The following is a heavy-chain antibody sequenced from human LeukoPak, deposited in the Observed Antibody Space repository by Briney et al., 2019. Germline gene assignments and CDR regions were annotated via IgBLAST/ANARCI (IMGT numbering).Heavy chain of an antibody. D-gene: IGHD5-18*01. J-gene: IGHJ4*02. CDR2: ISYDGSNK. CDR3: AKSVGYSYPFGY. V-gene: IGHV3-30*18. CDR1: GFIFSTYA. Sequence: GGSLRLSCAASGFIFSTYAMTWVRQAPGKGLEWVAVISYDGSNKYYADSVKGRFTISRDNSKNTLYLQMNSLRAEDTAVYYCAKSVGYSYPFGYWGQGTLVTVSS.